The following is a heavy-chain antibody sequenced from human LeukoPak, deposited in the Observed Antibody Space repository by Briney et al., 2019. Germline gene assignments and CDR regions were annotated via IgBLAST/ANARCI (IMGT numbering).Heavy chain of an antibody. Sequence: ASVKVSCKASGYTFTGYYMHWVRQAPGQGLEWMGWINPNSGGTNYAQKFQGRVTMTRDTSISTAYMELSRLRSDDTAVYYCARGVFSGSYHHKSYFDYWGQGTLVTVSS. V-gene: IGHV1-2*02. D-gene: IGHD1-26*01. CDR1: GYTFTGYY. CDR3: ARGVFSGSYHHKSYFDY. J-gene: IGHJ4*02. CDR2: INPNSGGT.